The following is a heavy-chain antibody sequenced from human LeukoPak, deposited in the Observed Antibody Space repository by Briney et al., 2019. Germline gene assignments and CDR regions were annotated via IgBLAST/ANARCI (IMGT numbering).Heavy chain of an antibody. J-gene: IGHJ4*02. D-gene: IGHD1-1*01. CDR2: IKQDGSEK. V-gene: IGHV3-7*01. CDR3: ARDEEDNWKPLGFDY. CDR1: GFTFSSYW. Sequence: GGSLRLSCAASGFTFSSYWMSWVRQAPGKGLEWVANIKQDGSEKYYVDSVKGRFTISRDNAKNSLYLQMNSLRAEDTAVYYCARDEEDNWKPLGFDYWGQGTLVTVPS.